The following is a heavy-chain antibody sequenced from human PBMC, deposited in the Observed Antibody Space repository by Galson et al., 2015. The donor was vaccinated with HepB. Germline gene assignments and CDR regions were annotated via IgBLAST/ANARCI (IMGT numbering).Heavy chain of an antibody. CDR3: TADTALSSSFSNDF. CDR2: IVGSSGQT. Sequence: SLRLSCAASGFTFSSYSMSWVRQAPGKGLEWVSGIVGSSGQTDYADSVKGRFTISRDKSKSTLNLQMDSLRAEDTAIYYCTADTALSSSFSNDFWGQGTLVTVSS. J-gene: IGHJ4*02. D-gene: IGHD2-2*01. CDR1: GFTFSSYS. V-gene: IGHV3-23*01.